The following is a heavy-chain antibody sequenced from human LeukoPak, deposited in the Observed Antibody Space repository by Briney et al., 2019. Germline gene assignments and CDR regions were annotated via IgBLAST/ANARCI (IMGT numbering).Heavy chain of an antibody. J-gene: IGHJ3*02. CDR3: VRQQVLRYFVVGAFDI. D-gene: IGHD3-9*01. CDR1: GGSISSSSYY. CDR2: IYYSGST. Sequence: SETLSLTCTVSGGSISSSSYYWGWIRQPPGKGLEWIGSIYYSGSTYYNPSLKSRVTISVDTSKNQFSLKLSSVTAADTAVYYCVRQQVLRYFVVGAFDIWGKGTMVTVSS. V-gene: IGHV4-39*01.